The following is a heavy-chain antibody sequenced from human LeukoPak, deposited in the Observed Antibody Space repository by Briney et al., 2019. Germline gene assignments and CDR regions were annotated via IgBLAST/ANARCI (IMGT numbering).Heavy chain of an antibody. CDR3: ARQDYYYYYGMDV. V-gene: IGHV5-51*01. J-gene: IGHJ6*02. CDR1: GYIFTSYW. CDR2: IYPGDSDT. Sequence: GESLKISCKGSGYIFTSYWIGWVRQMPGKGLEWMGIIYPGDSDTRYSPSFQGQVTISADKSISTAYLQWSSLKASDTAMYYCARQDYYYYYGMDVWGQGTTVTVSS.